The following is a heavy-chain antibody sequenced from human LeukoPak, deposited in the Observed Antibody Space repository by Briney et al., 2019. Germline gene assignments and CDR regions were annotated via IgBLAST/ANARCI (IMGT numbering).Heavy chain of an antibody. CDR2: ISAYNGNT. V-gene: IGHV1-18*01. D-gene: IGHD2-15*01. Sequence: ASVKVSCKASDYTFTSYGISWVRQAPGQGLEWMGWISAYNGNTNYAQKLQGRVTMTTDTSTSTAYMELGSLRSDDTAVYYCTRGLYCSGGSCYTYGMDVWGQGTTVTVSS. J-gene: IGHJ6*02. CDR1: DYTFTSYG. CDR3: TRGLYCSGGSCYTYGMDV.